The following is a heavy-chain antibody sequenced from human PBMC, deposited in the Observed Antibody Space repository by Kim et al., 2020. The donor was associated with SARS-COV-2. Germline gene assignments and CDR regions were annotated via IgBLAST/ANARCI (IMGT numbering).Heavy chain of an antibody. V-gene: IGHV1-18*01. CDR2: ISAYNGNT. CDR3: ARDITAAGTLVVGYYYYYGMDV. J-gene: IGHJ6*02. Sequence: ASVKVSCKASGYTFTSYGISWVRQAPGQGLEWMGWISAYNGNTNYAQKLQGRVTMTTDTSTSTAYMELRSLRSDDTAVYYCARDITAAGTLVVGYYYYYGMDVWGQGTTVTVSS. CDR1: GYTFTSYG. D-gene: IGHD6-13*01.